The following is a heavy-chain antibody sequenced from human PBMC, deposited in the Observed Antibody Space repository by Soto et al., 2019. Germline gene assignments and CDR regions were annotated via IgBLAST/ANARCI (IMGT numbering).Heavy chain of an antibody. Sequence: SPTSIVSGYSVAFRYHDWSWIRQNPGKGLEWIGHIFFTGATNYSPSLKSRVTMSVASSKSQFSLNLTSVTAADSAIYYCARARFDSSGRSLGRRLDVSGHVTTVT. CDR2: IFFTGAT. CDR3: ARARFDSSGRSLGRRLDV. CDR1: GYSVAFRYHD. D-gene: IGHD3-10*01. V-gene: IGHV4-61*01. J-gene: IGHJ6*02.